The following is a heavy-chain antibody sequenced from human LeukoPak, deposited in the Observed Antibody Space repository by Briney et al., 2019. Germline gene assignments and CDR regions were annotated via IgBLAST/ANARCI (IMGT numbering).Heavy chain of an antibody. Sequence: SVKVSCKASGGTFSSYAISWVRQAPGQGLEWMGRIIPILGIANYAQKFQGRVTITADKSTSTAYMELSSLRSEDTAVYYCARAGYNTNWPLRWFDPWGQGTLVTVSS. CDR1: GGTFSSYA. D-gene: IGHD1-1*01. CDR2: IIPILGIA. J-gene: IGHJ5*02. CDR3: ARAGYNTNWPLRWFDP. V-gene: IGHV1-69*04.